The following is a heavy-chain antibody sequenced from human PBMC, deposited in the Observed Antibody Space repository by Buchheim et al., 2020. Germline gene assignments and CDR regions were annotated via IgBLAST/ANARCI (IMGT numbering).Heavy chain of an antibody. V-gene: IGHV4-34*01. CDR3: TRQKVAPTNWFDP. CDR2: INHSGST. D-gene: IGHD5-12*01. CDR1: GGSFSGYY. J-gene: IGHJ5*02. Sequence: QVQLQQWGAGLLKPSETLSLTCAVYGGSFSGYYWSWIRQPPGKGLEWIGEINHSGSTNYNPSLKSRVTISVDTSKNQVSLELRSVTAADTAVYYCTRQKVAPTNWFDPWGLGTL.